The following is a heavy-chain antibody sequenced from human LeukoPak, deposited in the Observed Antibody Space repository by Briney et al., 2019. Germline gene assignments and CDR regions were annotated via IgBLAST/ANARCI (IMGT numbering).Heavy chain of an antibody. Sequence: GGSLRLSCAASGFTFSSYAMSWVRQAPGKGLEWVSAISGSGGSTYYADSVKGRFTISRDNSKNTLYLQMNSLRAEDTAVYYCARGGTGYYDSSGYIDYWGQGTLVTVSS. J-gene: IGHJ4*02. D-gene: IGHD3-22*01. V-gene: IGHV3-23*01. CDR3: ARGGTGYYDSSGYIDY. CDR1: GFTFSSYA. CDR2: ISGSGGST.